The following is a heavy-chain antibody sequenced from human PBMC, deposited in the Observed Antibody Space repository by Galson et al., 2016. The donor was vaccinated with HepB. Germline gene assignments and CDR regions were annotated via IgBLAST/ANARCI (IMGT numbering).Heavy chain of an antibody. CDR1: GYTFTSFY. D-gene: IGHD3-22*01. Sequence: SVKVSCKASGYTFTSFYMHWVRQAPGQGLEWVGAINLSGGSTSYAQEFQGRVTMTTDTSTSTGYMYLSSLRSDDTAVYYCATIYDTSGYYFFWGQGTLVTVSS. V-gene: IGHV1-46*01. CDR3: ATIYDTSGYYFF. J-gene: IGHJ4*02. CDR2: INLSGGST.